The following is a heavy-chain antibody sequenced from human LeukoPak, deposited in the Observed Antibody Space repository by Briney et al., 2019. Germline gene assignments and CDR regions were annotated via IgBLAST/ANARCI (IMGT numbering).Heavy chain of an antibody. J-gene: IGHJ6*02. Sequence: GGSLRLSCAASGFTFSSYDMHWVRQATGKGLEWVSAIGTAGDTYYPGSVKGRFTISRENAKNPLYLQMNSLRAGDTAVYYRARVPGIAAAGIGYYYYGMDVWGQGTTVTVSS. CDR1: GFTFSSYD. CDR2: IGTAGDT. D-gene: IGHD6-13*01. V-gene: IGHV3-13*01. CDR3: ARVPGIAAAGIGYYYYGMDV.